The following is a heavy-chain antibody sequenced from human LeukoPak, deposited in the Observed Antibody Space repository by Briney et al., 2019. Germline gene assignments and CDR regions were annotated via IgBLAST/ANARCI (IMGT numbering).Heavy chain of an antibody. CDR2: IIPIFGTA. CDR3: ARNVYSSSSRWFDP. Sequence: ASVTVSCKASGGTFSSYAISWVRQAPGQGLEWMGGIIPIFGTANYAQKFQGRVTITTDESTSTAYMELSSLRSEDTAVYYCARNVYSSSSRWFDPWGQGTLVTVSS. V-gene: IGHV1-69*05. J-gene: IGHJ5*02. CDR1: GGTFSSYA. D-gene: IGHD6-6*01.